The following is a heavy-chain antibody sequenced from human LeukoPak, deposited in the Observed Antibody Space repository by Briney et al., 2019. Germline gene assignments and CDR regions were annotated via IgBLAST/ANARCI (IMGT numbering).Heavy chain of an antibody. D-gene: IGHD5-12*01. CDR2: INHSGST. V-gene: IGHV4-34*01. CDR1: GGSFSGYY. J-gene: IGHJ4*02. CDR3: ARWLPHDY. Sequence: PSETLSLTCAVYGGSFSGYYWSWIRQPPGKGLEWIGEINHSGSTNYNPSLKSRVTISVDTSKNQFSLKLSSVTAADTAVYYCARWLPHDYWGQGTLVTVSS.